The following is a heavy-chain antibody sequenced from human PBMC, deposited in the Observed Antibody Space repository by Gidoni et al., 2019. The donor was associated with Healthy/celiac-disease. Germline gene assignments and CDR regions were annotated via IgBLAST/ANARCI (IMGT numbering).Heavy chain of an antibody. V-gene: IGHV1-3*01. Sequence: QVQLVQSGAEVKKPGASVKVSCKASGYTFTSYAMHWVRQAPGQRLEWMGWINAGNGNTKYSQKFQGRVTITRDTSASTAYMELSSLRSEDTAVYYCARDPPNYYDSSGYFDYWGQGTLVTVSS. CDR1: GYTFTSYA. CDR3: ARDPPNYYDSSGYFDY. CDR2: INAGNGNT. J-gene: IGHJ4*02. D-gene: IGHD3-22*01.